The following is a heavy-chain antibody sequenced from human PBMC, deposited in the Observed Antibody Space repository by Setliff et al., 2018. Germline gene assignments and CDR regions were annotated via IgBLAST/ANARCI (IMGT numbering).Heavy chain of an antibody. J-gene: IGHJ4*02. CDR2: IRWNGGRT. D-gene: IGHD6-19*01. V-gene: IGHV3-20*04. CDR3: AREGDSGWYGGGIDN. Sequence: GGSLRLSCAASGFTFDDYGMSWVRQAPGKGLEWVSGIRWNGGRTGYADSVKGRFTISRDNAKNSLYLQMNSLRAEDTALYYCAREGDSGWYGGGIDNWGQGTLVTVSS. CDR1: GFTFDDYG.